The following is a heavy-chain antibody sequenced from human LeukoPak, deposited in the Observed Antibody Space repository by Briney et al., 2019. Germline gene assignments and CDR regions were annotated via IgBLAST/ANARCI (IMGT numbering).Heavy chain of an antibody. D-gene: IGHD3-22*01. CDR2: IKQDGSEK. CDR1: GFIFSSFW. Sequence: PGGSLRLSCEASGFIFSSFWMSWVRQAPGKGLEWVANIKQDGSEKNYVDSVKGRFTISRDNAKNSLYLQMNSLRAEDTAVHYCASTGGYSGERSPNYYGMDVWGQGTTVTVSS. V-gene: IGHV3-7*01. CDR3: ASTGGYSGERSPNYYGMDV. J-gene: IGHJ6*02.